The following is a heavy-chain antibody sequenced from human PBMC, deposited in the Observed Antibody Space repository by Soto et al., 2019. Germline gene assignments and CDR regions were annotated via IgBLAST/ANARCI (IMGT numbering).Heavy chain of an antibody. V-gene: IGHV3-21*01. D-gene: IGHD6-19*01. CDR1: GFTFSSYS. CDR2: ISSSSSYI. Sequence: EVQLVESGGGLVKPGGSLRLSCAASGFTFSSYSMNWVRQAPGKGLEWVSSISSSSSYIYYADSVKGRFTISRDNAKNSLYLQMNSLRAEDTGVYYCASDEPVAGTRGFDYWGQGTLVTVSS. J-gene: IGHJ4*02. CDR3: ASDEPVAGTRGFDY.